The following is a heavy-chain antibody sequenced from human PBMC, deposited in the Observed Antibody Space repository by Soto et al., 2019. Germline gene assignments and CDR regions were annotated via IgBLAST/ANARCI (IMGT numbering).Heavy chain of an antibody. J-gene: IGHJ4*02. CDR3: ESDRSYGLVT. D-gene: IGHD6-13*01. Sequence: QVQLVQSGAEVKKPGSSVKVSCNVSGGTLSSYGFNWVRQAPGQGLEWMGGIIPMFGITNHTQKFQDRITLSADAPTNTAYMQLRSLEATDTAIYYWESDRSYGLVTGGQLTLITVSP. V-gene: IGHV1-69*12. CDR2: IIPMFGIT. CDR1: GGTLSSYG.